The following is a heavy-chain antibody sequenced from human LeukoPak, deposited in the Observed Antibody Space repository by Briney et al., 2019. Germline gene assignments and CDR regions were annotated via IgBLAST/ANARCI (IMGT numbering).Heavy chain of an antibody. J-gene: IGHJ4*02. D-gene: IGHD1-1*01. CDR2: IGTAGDT. Sequence: GGSLRLSCAASGFTFSDYDMHWVHQATGKGLEWVSAIGTAGDTYYTGSVKGRFTISRENAKNSLYLQMNSLRAGDTAVYYCARVAKERVGGVYYFDYWGQGTLVTVSS. CDR1: GFTFSDYD. V-gene: IGHV3-13*01. CDR3: ARVAKERVGGVYYFDY.